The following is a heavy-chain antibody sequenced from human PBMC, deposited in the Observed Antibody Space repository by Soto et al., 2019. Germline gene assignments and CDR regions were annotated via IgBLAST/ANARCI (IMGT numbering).Heavy chain of an antibody. V-gene: IGHV3-21*01. CDR2: ISSGSSYI. D-gene: IGHD2-15*01. CDR3: GRIRMADSWGMDV. Sequence: LRLSSAASRFTFSSYIMNWGRQPAGERVNWVSSISSGSSYIYYADSVKSRFTISRDKAKNLLDREMTGLRGEDRAVHYCGRIRMADSWGMDVWGQGTVVTVSS. J-gene: IGHJ6*02. CDR1: RFTFSSYI.